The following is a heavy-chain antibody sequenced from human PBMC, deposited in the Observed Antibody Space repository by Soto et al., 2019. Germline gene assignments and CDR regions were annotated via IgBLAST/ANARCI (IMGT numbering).Heavy chain of an antibody. CDR2: VIVSGVNV. J-gene: IGHJ4*02. Sequence: HPGGSLRLSCTASGFTFSNYAINWVRLAPGKRLEWVSSVIVSGVNVFYEDSVKGRFTISRDNSKNTVYLEMNSLRADDTAEYFCAKGSAFECKGAICYPFHHWGRGTLGTVSS. D-gene: IGHD3-10*01. CDR3: AKGSAFECKGAICYPFHH. CDR1: GFTFSNYA. V-gene: IGHV3-23*01.